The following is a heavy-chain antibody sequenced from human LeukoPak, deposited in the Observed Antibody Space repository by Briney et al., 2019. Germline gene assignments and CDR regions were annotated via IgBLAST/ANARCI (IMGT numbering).Heavy chain of an antibody. D-gene: IGHD4-17*01. V-gene: IGHV4-59*08. CDR3: ARHVRATVTIDY. J-gene: IGHJ4*02. CDR1: GGSISSYY. CDR2: IYYSGST. Sequence: SETLSLTCTVSGGSISSYYWSWIRQPPGKGMEWIGYIYYSGSTNYNPSLKSRVTISVDTSKNQFSLKLSSVTAADTAVSYCARHVRATVTIDYWGQGTLVTVSS.